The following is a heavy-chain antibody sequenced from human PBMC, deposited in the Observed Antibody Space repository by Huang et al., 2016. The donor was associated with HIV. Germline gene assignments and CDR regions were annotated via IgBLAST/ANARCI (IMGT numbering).Heavy chain of an antibody. V-gene: IGHV3-48*01. CDR1: GFTFSSRT. CDR2: ISSSGGSM. CDR3: ARFGSYYYGSGSYLDAFDI. J-gene: IGHJ3*02. Sequence: EVQLVESGGGLAQPGGSLRLSYAVSGFTFSSRTMNWVRQAPGKGVEWVSYISSSGGSMFYADCVKGRFTISRDNAKNSLYLQMNSLRAEDTAVYFCARFGSYYYGSGSYLDAFDIWGQGTMVTVSS. D-gene: IGHD3-10*01.